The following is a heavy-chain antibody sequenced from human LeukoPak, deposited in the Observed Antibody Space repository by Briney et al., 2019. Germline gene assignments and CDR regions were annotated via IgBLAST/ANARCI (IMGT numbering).Heavy chain of an antibody. CDR3: ARDWVTGSGSYHYGMDV. V-gene: IGHV3-48*02. CDR1: GFTFSTYC. CDR2: ISSSSNTI. D-gene: IGHD3-10*01. J-gene: IGHJ6*02. Sequence: GGSLRLSCAASGFTFSTYCMNWVRQAPGKGLEWVSYISSSSNTIYYADSVKGRFTISRDNAKNSLYLQMNSLRDEDTAVYYCARDWVTGSGSYHYGMDVWGQGTTVTVSS.